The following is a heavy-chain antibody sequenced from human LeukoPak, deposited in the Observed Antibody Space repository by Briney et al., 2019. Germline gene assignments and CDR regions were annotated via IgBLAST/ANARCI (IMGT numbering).Heavy chain of an antibody. Sequence: GGSLRLPCAASGFTFSSYGMSWVRQAPGKGLEWVSAISGSGGSTSYALKIQGRVTMTMDMSTSTVYMKLSSLRSEDTAVYYCARDAGGPYINSSEWFDPWGQGTLVTVSS. V-gene: IGHV3-23*01. D-gene: IGHD6-6*01. CDR1: GFTFSSYG. CDR2: ISGSGGST. J-gene: IGHJ5*02. CDR3: ARDAGGPYINSSEWFDP.